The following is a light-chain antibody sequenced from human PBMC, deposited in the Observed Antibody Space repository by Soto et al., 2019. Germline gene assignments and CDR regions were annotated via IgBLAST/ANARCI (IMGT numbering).Light chain of an antibody. V-gene: IGLV2-14*01. Sequence: QSVLTHPASVSGAPGQSITISCTGTSSDVGGYNYVSWYQQHPGKAPKLMIYDVSNRPSGVSNRFSGSKSGNTASLTISGLQAEDEADYYCISYTSSSTLYVFGTGTKLTVL. CDR3: ISYTSSSTLYV. CDR1: SSDVGGYNY. J-gene: IGLJ1*01. CDR2: DVS.